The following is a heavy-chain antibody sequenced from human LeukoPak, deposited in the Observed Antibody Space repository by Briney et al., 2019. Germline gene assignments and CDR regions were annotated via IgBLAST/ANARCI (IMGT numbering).Heavy chain of an antibody. Sequence: GGPLRLSCAASGFTFSSYAMHWVRQAPGKGLEWVAVISYDGSNKYYADSVKGRFTISRDNSKNTLYLQMNSLRAEDTAVYYCARDRGYSLGAFDYWGQGTLVSVS. J-gene: IGHJ4*02. CDR2: ISYDGSNK. D-gene: IGHD5-18*01. V-gene: IGHV3-30-3*01. CDR3: ARDRGYSLGAFDY. CDR1: GFTFSSYA.